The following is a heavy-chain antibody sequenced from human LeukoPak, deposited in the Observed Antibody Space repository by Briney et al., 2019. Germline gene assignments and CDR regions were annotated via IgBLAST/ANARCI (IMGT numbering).Heavy chain of an antibody. J-gene: IGHJ4*02. CDR3: ARVLDYYGSGSVDY. CDR2: ISAYNGNT. D-gene: IGHD3-10*01. CDR1: GYTFTGYY. V-gene: IGHV1-18*04. Sequence: ASVKVSCKASGYTFTGYYMHWVRQAPGQGLEWMGWISAYNGNTNYAQKLQGRVTMTTDTSTSTAYMELRSLRSDDTAVYYCARVLDYYGSGSVDYWGQGTLVTVSS.